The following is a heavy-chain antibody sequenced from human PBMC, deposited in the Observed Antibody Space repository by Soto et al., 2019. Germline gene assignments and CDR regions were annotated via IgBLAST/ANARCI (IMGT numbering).Heavy chain of an antibody. Sequence: SETLSLTCTVSGGSISSGDYYWSWIRQPPGKGLEWIGYIYYSGSTYYNPFLKSRVTISVDTSKNQFSLKLSSVTAADTAVYYCARVFGGPYYYDSSGYSINDYWGQGTLVTVSS. CDR2: IYYSGST. CDR1: GGSISSGDYY. J-gene: IGHJ4*02. D-gene: IGHD3-22*01. V-gene: IGHV4-30-4*01. CDR3: ARVFGGPYYYDSSGYSINDY.